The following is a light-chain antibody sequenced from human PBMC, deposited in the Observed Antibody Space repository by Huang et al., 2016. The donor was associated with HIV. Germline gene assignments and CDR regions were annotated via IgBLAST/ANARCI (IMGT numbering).Light chain of an antibody. CDR2: WAS. J-gene: IGKJ1*01. CDR3: QQYYSTRT. CDR1: QSVLYSSKNKNY. Sequence: DIVMTQSPDSLAVSLGERATINCKSSQSVLYSSKNKNYLAWYQQKPGQPPKLLIYWASTRESGVPDRFSGSGSGTDFTLTSSRLQAEDVAVYYCQQYYSTRTFGQGTKVEIK. V-gene: IGKV4-1*01.